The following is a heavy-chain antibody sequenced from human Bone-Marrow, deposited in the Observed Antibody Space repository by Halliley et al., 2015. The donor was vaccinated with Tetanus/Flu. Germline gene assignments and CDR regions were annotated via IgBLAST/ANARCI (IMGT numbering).Heavy chain of an antibody. CDR1: GDSIRDATW. V-gene: IGHV4-4*02. CDR3: ARELGIVVISLEEAHFDY. J-gene: IGHJ4*02. Sequence: TLSLTCTVSGDSIRDATWWSWVRQTPGKGLEWLGEISHSGSTNYNPALKSRVSLSVDKSKNQFSLTLTSVTTADTAVYYCARELGIVVISLEEAHFDYWGQGAQVTVSS. CDR2: ISHSGST. D-gene: IGHD3-16*01.